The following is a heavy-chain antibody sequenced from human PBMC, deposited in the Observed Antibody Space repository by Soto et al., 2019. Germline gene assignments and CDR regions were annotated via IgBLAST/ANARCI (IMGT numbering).Heavy chain of an antibody. J-gene: IGHJ6*02. Sequence: ASVKVSCKASGYIFNNYDITWVRQATGQGLEWMGWVNPNSGNTGYAQNFHGRVTMTKNTSISTAYMELSSVKPEDTAVYYCARRYGNYYYGMDVWGQGTTVTVSS. CDR3: ARRYGNYYYGMDV. V-gene: IGHV1-8*01. D-gene: IGHD6-13*01. CDR2: VNPNSGNT. CDR1: GYIFNNYD.